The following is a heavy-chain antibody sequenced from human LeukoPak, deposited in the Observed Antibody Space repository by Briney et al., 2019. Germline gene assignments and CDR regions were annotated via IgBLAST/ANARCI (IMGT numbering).Heavy chain of an antibody. V-gene: IGHV3-11*05. Sequence: VGSLRLSCAASGFTFSDYYMSWIRQAPGKGLEWVSYISSSSSYTNYADSVKGRFTISRDNAKNSLYLQMNSLRAEDTAVYYCAREHVLLWFGELSGAFDIWGQGTMVTVSS. CDR1: GFTFSDYY. CDR2: ISSSSSYT. J-gene: IGHJ3*02. CDR3: AREHVLLWFGELSGAFDI. D-gene: IGHD3-10*01.